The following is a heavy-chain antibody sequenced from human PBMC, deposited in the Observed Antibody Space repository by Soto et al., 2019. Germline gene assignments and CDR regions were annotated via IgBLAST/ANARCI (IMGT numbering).Heavy chain of an antibody. CDR2: ISPEGSDN. Sequence: VRLVESGGTLVQPGGSMRISCAASGLTFSGHWMTWVRQTPGKGTEWVANISPEGSDNSYVDSVKGRITISRDKEKNSLSMQVDSLRAEDPAVYHCASRPAGNTYHAVFDFWGQGTLVTVSS. J-gene: IGHJ4*02. V-gene: IGHV3-7*03. D-gene: IGHD6-6*01. CDR3: ASRPAGNTYHAVFDF. CDR1: GLTFSGHW.